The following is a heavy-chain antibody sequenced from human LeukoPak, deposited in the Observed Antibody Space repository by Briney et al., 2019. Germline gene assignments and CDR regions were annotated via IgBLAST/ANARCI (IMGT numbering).Heavy chain of an antibody. CDR2: IYYSGST. CDR1: GRSISSSSSY. D-gene: IGHD5-12*01. CDR3: ARHIGSLRAGYYGMDV. Sequence: SETLSLTCTVSGRSISSSSSYWGWIRQPPGKGLEWFGRIYYSGSTNSNPSLKSRVTISVDTSKNQFSLKLSSVTAADTAVYYCARHIGSLRAGYYGMDVWGQGTTVTVSS. V-gene: IGHV4-39*01. J-gene: IGHJ6*02.